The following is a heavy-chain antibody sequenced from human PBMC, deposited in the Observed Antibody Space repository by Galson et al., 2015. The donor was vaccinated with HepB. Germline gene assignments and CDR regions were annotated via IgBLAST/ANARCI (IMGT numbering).Heavy chain of an antibody. CDR2: IRYDGSNK. CDR3: AKLRDYYDSSDLGDFDY. J-gene: IGHJ4*02. V-gene: IGHV3-30*02. Sequence: SLRLSCAASGFTFSGYGMHWVRQAPGKGLEWVAFIRYDGSNKYYADSVKGRFTISRDNSKNTLYLQMNSLRAEDTAVYYCAKLRDYYDSSDLGDFDYWGQGTLVTVSS. CDR1: GFTFSGYG. D-gene: IGHD3-22*01.